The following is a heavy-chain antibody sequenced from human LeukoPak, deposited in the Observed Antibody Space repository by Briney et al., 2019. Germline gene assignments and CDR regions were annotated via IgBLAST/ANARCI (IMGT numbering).Heavy chain of an antibody. CDR2: ISSSSSSI. J-gene: IGHJ4*02. Sequence: PGGSLRLSCAASGFAFSSYEINWVRQAPGKGLEWVSYISSSSSSIYYVDSVKGRFTISRDNAENSLYLQMNSLRAEDTAVYYCAMNEYWGQGTLVTVSS. CDR1: GFAFSSYE. V-gene: IGHV3-48*03. CDR3: AMNEY.